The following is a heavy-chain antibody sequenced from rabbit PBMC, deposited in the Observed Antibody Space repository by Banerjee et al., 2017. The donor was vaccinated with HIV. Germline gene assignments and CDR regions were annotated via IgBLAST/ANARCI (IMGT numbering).Heavy chain of an antibody. CDR1: GIDFSSSYW. V-gene: IGHV1S45*01. CDR3: ARNNYNDVGNWDL. CDR2: IYAVSSGST. J-gene: IGHJ4*01. Sequence: EESGGDLVKPEGTLTLTCKASGIDFSSSYWICWVRQAPGKGLEWIACIYAVSSGSTVYASWAKGRFTISKTSSTTVTLQMTSLTAADTATYFCARNNYNDVGNWDLWGQGTLVTVS. D-gene: IGHD2-1*01.